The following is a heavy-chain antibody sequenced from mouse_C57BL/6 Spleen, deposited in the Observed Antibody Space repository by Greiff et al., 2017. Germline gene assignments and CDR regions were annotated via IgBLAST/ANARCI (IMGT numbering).Heavy chain of an antibody. CDR3: ARKLSYAMDY. CDR1: GYTFTSYG. CDR2: IYPRSGNT. V-gene: IGHV1-81*01. D-gene: IGHD1-1*02. Sequence: VKLVESGAELARPGASVKLSCKASGYTFTSYGISWVKRRTGQGLEWIGEIYPRSGNTYYNEKFKGKATLTADKSSSTAYMELRSLTSEDSAVYFCARKLSYAMDYWGQGTSVTVSS. J-gene: IGHJ4*01.